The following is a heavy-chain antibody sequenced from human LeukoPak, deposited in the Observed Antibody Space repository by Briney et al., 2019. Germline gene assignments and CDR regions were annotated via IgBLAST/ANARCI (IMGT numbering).Heavy chain of an antibody. D-gene: IGHD5-18*01. CDR3: ARVSLDTSMVYYYMDV. CDR2: IYSGGST. J-gene: IGHJ6*03. V-gene: IGHV3-53*05. Sequence: PGGSLRLSCAASGFTVSSNYMSWVRQAPGKGMEWVSVIYSGGSTYYADSVKGRFTISRDNSKNTLYLQMNSLRSDDTAVYFCARVSLDTSMVYYYMDVWGKGTTVTVSS. CDR1: GFTVSSNY.